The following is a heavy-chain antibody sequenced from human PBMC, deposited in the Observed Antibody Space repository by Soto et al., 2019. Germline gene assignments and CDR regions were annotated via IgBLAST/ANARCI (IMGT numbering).Heavy chain of an antibody. CDR3: ARGDCVGGTCYSLAGSFYYYMDV. CDR1: GFTFGNYW. Sequence: EVQLVESGGGLVQPGGSLRLSCAASGFTFGNYWMYWVRQAPGKGLVWVSRINSDGSVSSYADSVKGRLTISRDNVKNTLYLQMDGLRVEDTAVYYCARGDCVGGTCYSLAGSFYYYMDVWGKGTTVTVFS. J-gene: IGHJ6*03. V-gene: IGHV3-74*01. D-gene: IGHD2-15*01. CDR2: INSDGSVS.